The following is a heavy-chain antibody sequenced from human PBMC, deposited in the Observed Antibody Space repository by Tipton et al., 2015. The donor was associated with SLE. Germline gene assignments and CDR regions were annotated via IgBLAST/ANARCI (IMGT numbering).Heavy chain of an antibody. V-gene: IGHV3-33*08. CDR2: IWYDGSNK. CDR1: GFTFSSYA. Sequence: SLRLSCAASGFTFSSYAMHWVRQAPGKGLEWVAVIWYDGSNKYYADSVKGRFTISRDNSKNTLYLQMNSLRAEDTAVYYCARVLMIGSGINAGGQGTLVTVSS. J-gene: IGHJ4*02. CDR3: ARVLMIGSGINA. D-gene: IGHD3-3*01.